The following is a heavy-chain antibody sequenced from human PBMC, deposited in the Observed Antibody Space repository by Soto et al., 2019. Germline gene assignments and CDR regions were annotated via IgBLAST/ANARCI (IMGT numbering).Heavy chain of an antibody. Sequence: QVQLVQSGAEVKRPGSSVKVSCKASVDTFNFYSINWVRQSPGLGLEWMGRVNPIVSMSNYAQKFQGRVTMTADKSTSTAYRELSILRSEDTAIYYCASSYGSGYRAFDYWGQGALVTVSS. CDR1: VDTFNFYS. CDR2: VNPIVSMS. J-gene: IGHJ4*02. V-gene: IGHV1-69*02. CDR3: ASSYGSGYRAFDY. D-gene: IGHD3-10*01.